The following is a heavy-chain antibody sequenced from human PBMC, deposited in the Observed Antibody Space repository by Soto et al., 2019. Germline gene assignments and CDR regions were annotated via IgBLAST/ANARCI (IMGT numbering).Heavy chain of an antibody. CDR3: ARDTITMVRGAPYYYYGMDV. V-gene: IGHV4-31*02. CDR2: IYYSGST. CDR1: GGSISSGGYY. D-gene: IGHD3-10*01. Sequence: SETLCLTWTFPGGSISSGGYYWSWIRQHPGKGLEWIGYIYYSGSTYYNPSLKSRVTISVDTSKNQFSLKLSSVTAADTAVYYCARDTITMVRGAPYYYYGMDVWGQGTTVTVSS. J-gene: IGHJ6*02.